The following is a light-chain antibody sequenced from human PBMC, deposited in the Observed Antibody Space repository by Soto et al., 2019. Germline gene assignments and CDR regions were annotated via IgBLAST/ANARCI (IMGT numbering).Light chain of an antibody. V-gene: IGKV1-5*01. CDR1: QSISSW. J-gene: IGKJ1*01. Sequence: DIQMTQSPSTLSASVGDRVTITCRASQSISSWLAWYQQKPGKAPKLLIYDASSLESGVPSRFSGSGSGTEFTLTISGLQPGDSATYYCQQYNSYSPTFGQGTKGDIK. CDR2: DAS. CDR3: QQYNSYSPT.